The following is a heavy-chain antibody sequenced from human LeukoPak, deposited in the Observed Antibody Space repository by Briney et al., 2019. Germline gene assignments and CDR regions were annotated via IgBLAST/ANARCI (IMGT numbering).Heavy chain of an antibody. D-gene: IGHD1-26*01. Sequence: PSQTLSLTCTVSGGSISSGDYYWSWIRQPPGKGLEWIGYIYYSGSTYYNPSLKSRVTISVDTSKNQFSLKLSSVTAADTAVYYCAREKRAYPRWFDPWGQGTLVTVSS. CDR3: AREKRAYPRWFDP. J-gene: IGHJ5*02. V-gene: IGHV4-30-4*01. CDR1: GGSISSGDYY. CDR2: IYYSGST.